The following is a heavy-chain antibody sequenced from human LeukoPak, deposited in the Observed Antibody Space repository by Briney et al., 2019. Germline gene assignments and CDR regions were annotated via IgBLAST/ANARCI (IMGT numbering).Heavy chain of an antibody. CDR2: IIPIFGTA. J-gene: IGHJ6*03. CDR1: GGTFSSYA. V-gene: IGHV1-69*13. Sequence: SVKVSCKASGGTFSSYAISWVRQAPGQGLEWMGGIIPIFGTANYAQKFQGRVTITADESTSTAYMELSSLRSEDTAVYYCASGETWLRSRYYYYYYMDVWGKGTTVTVSS. CDR3: ASGETWLRSRYYYYYYMDV. D-gene: IGHD5-12*01.